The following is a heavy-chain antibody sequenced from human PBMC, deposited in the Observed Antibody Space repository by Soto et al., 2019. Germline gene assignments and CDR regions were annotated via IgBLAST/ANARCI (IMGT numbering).Heavy chain of an antibody. J-gene: IGHJ4*02. D-gene: IGHD5-18*01. CDR1: GFTFSSYA. Sequence: GGSLRLSCAASGFTFSSYAMSWVRQAPGKGLEWVSAISGSGGSTYYADSVKGRFTISRDNSKNTLYLQMNSLRAEDTAVYYCAKSASGYSYEGGGPNYFDYWGQGTLVTVSS. CDR3: AKSASGYSYEGGGPNYFDY. V-gene: IGHV3-23*01. CDR2: ISGSGGST.